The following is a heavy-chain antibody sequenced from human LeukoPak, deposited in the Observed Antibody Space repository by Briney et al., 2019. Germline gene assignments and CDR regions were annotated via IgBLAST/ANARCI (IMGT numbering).Heavy chain of an antibody. Sequence: PGGSLRLSCAASGFTLSSNYMSWVRQAPGKGLEWVSVIYSGGSTYYADSVKGRFTISRDNSKNTLYLQMNSLRAEDTAVYYCARVAKYSRRGSPGTFDYWGQGTLVTVSS. J-gene: IGHJ4*02. CDR1: GFTLSSNY. CDR2: IYSGGST. CDR3: ARVAKYSRRGSPGTFDY. D-gene: IGHD5-18*01. V-gene: IGHV3-66*01.